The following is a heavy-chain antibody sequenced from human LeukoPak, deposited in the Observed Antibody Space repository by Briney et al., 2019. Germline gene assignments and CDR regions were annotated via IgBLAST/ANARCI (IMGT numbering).Heavy chain of an antibody. D-gene: IGHD2-15*01. Sequence: SVKVSCKASGGTFSSYAISWVRQAPGQGLEWVGRIIPILGIANYAQKFQGRVTITADKSASTAYMELSSLRSEDTAVYYCARSCSGGSCYSVAFDIWGQGTMVTVSS. CDR2: IIPILGIA. J-gene: IGHJ3*02. V-gene: IGHV1-69*04. CDR3: ARSCSGGSCYSVAFDI. CDR1: GGTFSSYA.